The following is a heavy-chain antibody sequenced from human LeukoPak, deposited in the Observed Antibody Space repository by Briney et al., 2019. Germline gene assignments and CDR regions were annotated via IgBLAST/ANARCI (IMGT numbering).Heavy chain of an antibody. J-gene: IGHJ4*02. CDR1: AFTFSNYP. V-gene: IGHV3-30*04. CDR2: ISYDGRDK. D-gene: IGHD2-21*02. CDR3: ARDRVPSAADYYFDY. Sequence: GGSLRLSCAASAFTFSNYPMHWVRQAPGKGLEWVAVISYDGRDKHHADSVKGRFTISRDNSKNTLYLQPDSLRTEDTAVYFCARDRVPSAADYYFDYWGQGTLVTVSS.